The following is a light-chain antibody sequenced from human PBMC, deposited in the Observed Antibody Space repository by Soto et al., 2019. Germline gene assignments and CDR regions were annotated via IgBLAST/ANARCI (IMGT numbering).Light chain of an antibody. J-gene: IGKJ1*01. V-gene: IGKV3-15*01. CDR2: GAS. CDR1: QSVGSN. CDR3: QHHSNWPSWS. Sequence: EIEMTQSPATLSVSPGERATLSCRASQSVGSNLAWYQQKPGQPPRLLIYGASTRATGIPARFSGSGSGTEFSLTISRLQSEDFAVYHYQHHSNWPSWSFGQGTRVEVK.